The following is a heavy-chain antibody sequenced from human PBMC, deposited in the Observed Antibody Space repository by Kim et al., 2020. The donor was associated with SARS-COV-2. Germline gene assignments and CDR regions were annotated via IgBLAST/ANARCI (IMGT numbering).Heavy chain of an antibody. CDR3: ARDRVISRGSNVDTAMVFFDY. Sequence: ASVKVSCKASGYTFTSYAMHWVRQAPGQRLEWMGWINAGNGNTKYSQKFQGRVTITRDTSASTAYMELSSLRSEDTAVYYCARDRVISRGSNVDTAMVFFDYWGQGTLVTVSS. CDR2: INAGNGNT. V-gene: IGHV1-3*01. D-gene: IGHD5-18*01. J-gene: IGHJ4*02. CDR1: GYTFTSYA.